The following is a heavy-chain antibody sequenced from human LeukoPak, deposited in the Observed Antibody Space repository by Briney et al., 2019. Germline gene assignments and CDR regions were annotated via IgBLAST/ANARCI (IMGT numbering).Heavy chain of an antibody. Sequence: SETLSLTCTVSGGSISSGGYYWSWIRQHPGKGLEWIGYIYYSGSTYYNPSLKSRVTISVDTSKNQFSLKLSSVTAADTAVYYCARGALSGMDVWGQGTTVTVSS. V-gene: IGHV4-31*03. CDR2: IYYSGST. CDR1: GGSISSGGYY. CDR3: ARGALSGMDV. J-gene: IGHJ6*02.